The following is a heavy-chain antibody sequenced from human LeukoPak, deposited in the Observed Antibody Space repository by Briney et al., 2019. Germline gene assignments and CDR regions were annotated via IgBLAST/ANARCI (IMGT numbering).Heavy chain of an antibody. CDR3: ARMTTDLGWVDT. D-gene: IGHD4-11*01. V-gene: IGHV4-59*01. CDR1: GGIMSKYY. J-gene: IGHJ5*02. CDR2: IYHSGST. Sequence: SETLSLTCTVSGGIMSKYYWSWIRQPPGKGLEWIGYIYHSGSTNYNPSLKSRVTISVDTSKNQFSLNLSSVTAADTAVYYCARMTTDLGWVDTWGQGTLVTVSS.